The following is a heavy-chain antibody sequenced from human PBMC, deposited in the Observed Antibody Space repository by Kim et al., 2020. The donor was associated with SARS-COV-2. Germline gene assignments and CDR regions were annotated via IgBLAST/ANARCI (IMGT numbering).Heavy chain of an antibody. Sequence: ASVKVSCKASGYTFTGYYMHWVRQAPGQGLEWMGRINPNSGGTNYAQKFQGRVTMTRDTSISTAYMELSRLRSDDTAVYYCATDSDYDFWSGYDYWGQGTLVTVS. CDR3: ATDSDYDFWSGYDY. D-gene: IGHD3-3*01. CDR2: INPNSGGT. V-gene: IGHV1-2*06. J-gene: IGHJ4*02. CDR1: GYTFTGYY.